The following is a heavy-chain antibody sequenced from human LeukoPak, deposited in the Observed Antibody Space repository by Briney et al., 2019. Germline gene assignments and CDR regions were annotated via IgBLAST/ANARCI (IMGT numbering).Heavy chain of an antibody. J-gene: IGHJ4*02. V-gene: IGHV4-34*01. Sequence: PSETLSLTCAVYGVSFSGYYWSWIRQPPGKGLEWIGEINHSGSTNYNPSLKSRVTISVDTSKNQFSLKLSSVTAADTAVYYCARRCGSTSCYRPGWMDYWGQGTLVTVSS. D-gene: IGHD2-2*01. CDR1: GVSFSGYY. CDR3: ARRCGSTSCYRPGWMDY. CDR2: INHSGST.